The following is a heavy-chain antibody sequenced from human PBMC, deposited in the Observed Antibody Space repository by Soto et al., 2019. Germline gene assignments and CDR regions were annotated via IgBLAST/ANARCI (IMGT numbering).Heavy chain of an antibody. CDR1: GGSISSGGYS. Sequence: SETLSLTCAVSGGSISSGGYSWSWIRQPPGKGLEWIGYIYHSGSTYYNPSLKSRVTISVDRSKNQFSLKLSSVSAADTATYYCARKDLPAARQFDYWGQGTRVT. CDR3: ARKDLPAARQFDY. V-gene: IGHV4-30-2*01. J-gene: IGHJ4*02. D-gene: IGHD2-2*01. CDR2: IYHSGST.